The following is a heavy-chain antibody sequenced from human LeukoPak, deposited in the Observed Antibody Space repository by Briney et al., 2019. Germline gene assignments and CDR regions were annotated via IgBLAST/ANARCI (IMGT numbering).Heavy chain of an antibody. CDR3: ARLAYYYYYMDV. CDR1: GGSISSSAYH. CDR2: IHIGGST. Sequence: SETLSLTCTVSGGSISSSAYHWGWIRQPPGKGLEWIGSIHIGGSTNYNPSLKSRVTMSVDTSKNQFSLKLSSVTAADTAVYYCARLAYYYYYMDVWGKGTTVTISS. V-gene: IGHV4-39*07. J-gene: IGHJ6*03.